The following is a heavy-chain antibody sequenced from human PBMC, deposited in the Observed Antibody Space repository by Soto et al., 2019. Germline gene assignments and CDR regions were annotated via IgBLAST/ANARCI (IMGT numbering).Heavy chain of an antibody. CDR1: GGSISSYY. CDR3: ASRVDYDSSGSYFDY. J-gene: IGHJ4*02. Sequence: SETLSLTCTVSGGSISSYYWSWIRQPPGKGLEWIGYIYYSGSTNYNPSLKSRVTISVDTSKNQFSLKLSSVTAADTAVYYCASRVDYDSSGSYFDYWGQGTLVTVSS. CDR2: IYYSGST. D-gene: IGHD3-22*01. V-gene: IGHV4-59*12.